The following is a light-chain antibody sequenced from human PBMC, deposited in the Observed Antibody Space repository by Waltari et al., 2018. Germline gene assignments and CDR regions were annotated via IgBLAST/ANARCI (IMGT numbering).Light chain of an antibody. V-gene: IGKV1-NL1*01. CDR2: AAS. CDR1: QGISKS. Sequence: DIQMTQSPSSLYASVGDRVTITCRASQGISKSLTWYQQKPVKATKLLLYAASRLDIGVPSRFSGSGSGTDYTLTISSLQPEDFATYYCQQYYSTPLTFGGGTKVEIK. J-gene: IGKJ4*01. CDR3: QQYYSTPLT.